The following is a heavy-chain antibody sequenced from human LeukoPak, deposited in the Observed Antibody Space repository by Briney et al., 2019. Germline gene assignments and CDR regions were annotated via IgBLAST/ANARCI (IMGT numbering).Heavy chain of an antibody. Sequence: PSETLSLTCTVSGGSISSYYWSWIRQPPGKGLEWIGYIYYSGSTNYNPSPKSRVTISVDTSKNQFSLKLSSVTAADTAVYYCARDGGSYWRGIDYWGQGTLVTVSS. J-gene: IGHJ4*02. V-gene: IGHV4-59*01. D-gene: IGHD1-26*01. CDR2: IYYSGST. CDR1: GGSISSYY. CDR3: ARDGGSYWRGIDY.